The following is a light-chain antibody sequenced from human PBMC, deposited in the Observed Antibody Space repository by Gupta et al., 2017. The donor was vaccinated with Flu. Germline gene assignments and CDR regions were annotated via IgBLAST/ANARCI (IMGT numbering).Light chain of an antibody. V-gene: IGKV1-33*01. CDR1: QDISNY. CDR2: DAS. CDR3: QQYDNLPLT. Sequence: SRQTQSPSSLSASVGDRVTITCQASQDISNYLNWYQQKPGKAPKLLIYDASNLETGVPSRFSGSGSGTDFTFTISSLQPEDIATYYCQQYDNLPLTFGGGTKVEIK. J-gene: IGKJ4*01.